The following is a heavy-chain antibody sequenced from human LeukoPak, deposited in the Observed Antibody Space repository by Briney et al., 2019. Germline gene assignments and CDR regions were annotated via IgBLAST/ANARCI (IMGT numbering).Heavy chain of an antibody. D-gene: IGHD4-17*01. CDR3: VRDLTFYGDSCFDY. CDR1: GFSFSSHW. CDR2: IRQDGGEK. Sequence: AGGSLRLSCAASGFSFSSHWMSWVRQAPGKGLEWVANIRQDGGEKKYVASVKGRFTISRDNAKNSVYLQMNSLRVEDTAVYYCVRDLTFYGDSCFDYWGQGNLVIVSS. V-gene: IGHV3-7*01. J-gene: IGHJ4*01.